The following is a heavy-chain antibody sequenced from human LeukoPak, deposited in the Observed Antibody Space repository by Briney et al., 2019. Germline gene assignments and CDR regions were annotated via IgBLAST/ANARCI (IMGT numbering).Heavy chain of an antibody. CDR1: GFTFSSYS. J-gene: IGHJ4*02. CDR3: ARGEGMASAGSSQRLQEHYFDY. Sequence: PGGSLRLSCAASGFTFSSYSMNWVRQAPGKGLEWVSSISSSSSYIYYADSVKGRFTISRDNAKNSLYLQMNSLRAEDTAVYYCARGEGMASAGSSQRLQEHYFDYWGQGTLVTVSS. D-gene: IGHD6-13*01. CDR2: ISSSSSYI. V-gene: IGHV3-21*01.